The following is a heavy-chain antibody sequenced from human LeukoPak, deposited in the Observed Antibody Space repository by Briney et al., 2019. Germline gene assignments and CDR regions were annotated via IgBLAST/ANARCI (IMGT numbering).Heavy chain of an antibody. CDR2: IDHSGST. CDR3: ARVMREIDY. J-gene: IGHJ4*02. V-gene: IGHV4-34*01. Sequence: SETLSLTCAVYGGSFSGYYWSWIRQPPGKGLEWIGEIDHSGSTNYNPSLKTRVAISVDTSKNQFSLKLSSVTAADTAVYYCARVMREIDYWGQGTLVTVSA. D-gene: IGHD1-26*01. CDR1: GGSFSGYY.